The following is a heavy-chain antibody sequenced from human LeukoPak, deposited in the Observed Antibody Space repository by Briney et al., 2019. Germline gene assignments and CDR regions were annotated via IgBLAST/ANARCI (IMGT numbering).Heavy chain of an antibody. J-gene: IGHJ6*02. CDR2: INPNSGGT. CDR3: ARLLTVAGDYAMDV. Sequence: GASVKVSCKASGYTFTGYYMHWVRQAPGQGLEWMGWINPNSGGTNYAQKFQGRVTMTRDTSISTAFMELSGLTSDDTAVYYCARLLTVAGDYAMDVWGQGTTVTVSS. CDR1: GYTFTGYY. V-gene: IGHV1-2*02. D-gene: IGHD4-11*01.